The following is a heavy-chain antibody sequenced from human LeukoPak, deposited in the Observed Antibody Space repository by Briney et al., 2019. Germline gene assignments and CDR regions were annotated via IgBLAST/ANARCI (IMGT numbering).Heavy chain of an antibody. V-gene: IGHV1-46*01. CDR3: ARDSTTSSLADP. CDR1: GYTFTNYY. CDR2: IHPSGGST. J-gene: IGHJ5*02. Sequence: ASVKVSCKASGYTFTNYYLHGVRQAPGQGLEWMGIIHPSGGSTAYAQKFQGRVTVTRDTSTSTVYMELSSLRSEDTAVYYCARDSTTSSLADPWGQGTLVTVSS. D-gene: IGHD2-2*01.